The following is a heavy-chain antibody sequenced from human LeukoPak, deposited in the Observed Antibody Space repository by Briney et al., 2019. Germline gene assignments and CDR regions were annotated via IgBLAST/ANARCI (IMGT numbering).Heavy chain of an antibody. CDR1: GFTVSNNY. D-gene: IGHD2-21*01. V-gene: IGHV3-53*01. Sequence: GGSLRLSCAASGFTVSNNYMSWVRRAAGKGLEWVALIYSGGSTYYADSVKGRFTISRDNSKNTLHLQMNSLRAEDTAGYYCVRNSGELGAWGQGTLVTVSS. J-gene: IGHJ5*02. CDR2: IYSGGST. CDR3: VRNSGELGA.